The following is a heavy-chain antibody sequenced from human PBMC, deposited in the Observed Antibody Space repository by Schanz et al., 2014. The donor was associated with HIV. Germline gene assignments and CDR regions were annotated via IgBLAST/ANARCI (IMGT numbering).Heavy chain of an antibody. V-gene: IGHV1-69*01. Sequence: QVQLVQSGAEVKKPGSSVRVSCKASGGTFRNHAISWVRQAPGQGLEWVGGVIPAFGTANYAQKFRGRVTITVDESTSTAYMELSSLRSEDTAVYYCTSGSFEFGDLLDDYYYDAMDVWGQGTTVTVSS. CDR2: VIPAFGTA. CDR3: TSGSFEFGDLLDDYYYDAMDV. J-gene: IGHJ6*02. D-gene: IGHD3-10*01. CDR1: GGTFRNHA.